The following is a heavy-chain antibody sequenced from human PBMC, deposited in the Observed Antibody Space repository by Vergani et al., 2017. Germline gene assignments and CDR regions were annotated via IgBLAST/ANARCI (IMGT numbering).Heavy chain of an antibody. J-gene: IGHJ4*02. CDR2: INNDGHT. Sequence: QVQLQQWGAGVVKPSGTLSLTCAVFGESFSSFYWSWIRQPPGKGLEWIGEINNDGHTNYNPSPESRVTVSRDPAKNQFSLNLMSVTAADTAMYYCAVRSRVNLVGGEIVTKRTVDYWSQGSLVTVSS. CDR1: GESFSSFY. V-gene: IGHV4-34*02. CDR3: AVRSRVNLVGGEIVTKRTVDY. D-gene: IGHD3-10*01.